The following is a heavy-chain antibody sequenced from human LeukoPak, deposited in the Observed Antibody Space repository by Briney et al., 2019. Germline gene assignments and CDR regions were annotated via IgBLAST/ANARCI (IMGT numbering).Heavy chain of an antibody. CDR3: ARGYGDYVYYYYYYMDV. J-gene: IGHJ6*03. D-gene: IGHD4-17*01. Sequence: SETLSLTCAVYGGSFSGYYWSWIRQPPGKGLEWIGEINHSGSTNYNPSLKSRVTISVDTSKNQFSLKLSSVTAADTAVYYCARGYGDYVYYYYYYMDVWGKGTTVTVSS. CDR1: GGSFSGYY. V-gene: IGHV4-34*01. CDR2: INHSGST.